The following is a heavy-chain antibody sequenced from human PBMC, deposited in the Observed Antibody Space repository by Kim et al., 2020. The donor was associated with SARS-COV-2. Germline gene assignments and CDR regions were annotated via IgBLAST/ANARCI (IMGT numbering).Heavy chain of an antibody. CDR3: ARDVRGADY. D-gene: IGHD2-8*01. Sequence: GTANYAQKFQGRVTITADESTSTAYMELSSLRSEDTAVYYCARDVRGADYWGQGTLVTVSS. V-gene: IGHV1-69*01. CDR2: GTA. J-gene: IGHJ4*02.